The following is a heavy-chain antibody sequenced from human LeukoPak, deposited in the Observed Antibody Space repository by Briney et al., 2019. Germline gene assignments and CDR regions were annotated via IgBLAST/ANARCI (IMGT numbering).Heavy chain of an antibody. CDR3: ASPIAAAGFQH. CDR1: GYSFTNYW. CDR2: IYPGDSDT. V-gene: IGHV5-51*01. J-gene: IGHJ1*01. D-gene: IGHD6-13*01. Sequence: GESLKISCKGSGYSFTNYWIGWVRQMPGKGLEWMGIIYPGDSDTRYSPSFQGQVTISADKSISTAYLQWSGLKASDTAMYYCASPIAAAGFQHWGQGTLVTVSS.